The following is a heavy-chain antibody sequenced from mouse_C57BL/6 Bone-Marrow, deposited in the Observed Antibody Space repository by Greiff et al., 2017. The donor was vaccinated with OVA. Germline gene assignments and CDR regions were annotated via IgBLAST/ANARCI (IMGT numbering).Heavy chain of an antibody. D-gene: IGHD1-1*01. CDR1: GYTFTSYW. CDR2: IYPSDSET. J-gene: IGHJ1*03. V-gene: IGHV1-61*01. CDR3: ARFYYGSSYGYVDV. Sequence: QVQLQQPGAELVRPGSSVKLSCKASGYTFTSYWMDWVKQRPGQGLEWIGNIYPSDSETHYNQKFKDKATLTVDKSSSTAYMQLSSLTSEDSAVYYCARFYYGSSYGYVDVWGTGTTVTVSS.